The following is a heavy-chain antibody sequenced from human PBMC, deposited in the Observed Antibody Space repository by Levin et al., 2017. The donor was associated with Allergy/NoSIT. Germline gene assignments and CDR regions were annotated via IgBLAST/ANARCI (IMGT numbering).Heavy chain of an antibody. D-gene: IGHD3-10*01. CDR1: GFTFSSFE. Sequence: GGSLRLSCAASGFTFSSFEMNWVRQAAGKGLEWVSYINSLGDTIYYADSVKGRFTISRDNAKNSLLLQMNSLRAEDTAVYYCARDRRFGVLPGLDYWGQGTLVTVSS. CDR3: ARDRRFGVLPGLDY. J-gene: IGHJ4*02. V-gene: IGHV3-48*03. CDR2: INSLGDTI.